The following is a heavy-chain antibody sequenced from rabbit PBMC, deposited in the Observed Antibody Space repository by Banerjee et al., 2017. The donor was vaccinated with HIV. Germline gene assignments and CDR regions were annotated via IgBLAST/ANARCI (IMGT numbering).Heavy chain of an antibody. V-gene: IGHV1S40*01. Sequence: QSLQESGGGLFQPGGSLALTCKASGFSLSYNYYYMCWVRQAPGKGLEWIACIDADGGVTRVYASWAKGRFTISKTSSTTVTLQMTSLTAADTATYFCARRYSGNSGYGYGALYFNLWGPGTLVTVS. CDR3: ARRYSGNSGYGYGALYFNL. CDR1: GFSLSYNYYY. D-gene: IGHD6-1*01. CDR2: IDADGGVTR. J-gene: IGHJ4*01.